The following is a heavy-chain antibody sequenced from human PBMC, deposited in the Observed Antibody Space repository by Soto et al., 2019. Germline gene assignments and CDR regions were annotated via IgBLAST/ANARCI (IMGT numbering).Heavy chain of an antibody. CDR3: LITTSAFEI. J-gene: IGHJ3*02. D-gene: IGHD4-4*01. CDR2: IKQDGSEI. V-gene: IGHV3-7*01. CDR1: GFTLRDYW. Sequence: EVQLVESGGGLVQPGGSLRLSCAASGFTLRDYWMNWVRQAPGKGLEWVANIKQDGSEIYYVDSVEGRFTISRDNAKNSLFLQMNGLRPEDTAIYYCLITTSAFEIWGQGTLVTVSS.